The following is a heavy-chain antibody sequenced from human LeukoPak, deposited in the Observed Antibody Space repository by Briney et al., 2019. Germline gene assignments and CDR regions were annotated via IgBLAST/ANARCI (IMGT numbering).Heavy chain of an antibody. CDR1: GFTFSSYS. CDR2: LSGSGDTT. D-gene: IGHD1-26*01. J-gene: IGHJ4*02. CDR3: AKDRVGAMLYFDL. Sequence: GGSLRLSCAASGFTFSSYSMNWVRQAPGKGLEWVSALSGSGDTTYYGDSERGRFTISRDNSKNTLYLQINSLRAEDTAVYFCAKDRVGAMLYFDLWGQGTLVTVSS. V-gene: IGHV3-23*01.